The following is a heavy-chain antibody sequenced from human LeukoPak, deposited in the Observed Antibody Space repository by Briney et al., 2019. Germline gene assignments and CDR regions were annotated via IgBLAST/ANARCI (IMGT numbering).Heavy chain of an antibody. D-gene: IGHD3-10*01. CDR2: IDWDDDK. CDR1: GFSLSTSGMC. Sequence: SGPTLVNPTQTLTLTCTFSGFSLSTSGMCVSWIRQPPGKALEWLARIDWDDDKYYSTSLKTRLTISKDTSKNQVVLTMTNMDPVDTATYYCARSGLGVRGGAFDIWGQGTMVTVSS. J-gene: IGHJ3*02. CDR3: ARSGLGVRGGAFDI. V-gene: IGHV2-70*11.